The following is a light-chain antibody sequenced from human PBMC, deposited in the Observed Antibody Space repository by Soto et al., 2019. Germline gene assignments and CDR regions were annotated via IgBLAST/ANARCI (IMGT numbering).Light chain of an antibody. CDR1: QSISNT. V-gene: IGKV3-15*01. Sequence: EIMMTQSPAAXSVSPXXXXXXXXXASQSISNTLAWYQQRPGQAPRLLIYHASTRATGIPARFSGSGSGTEFSLTISSLQSEDFAVYHCQQYNKWPLTFGGGTKVDIK. J-gene: IGKJ4*01. CDR3: QQYNKWPLT. CDR2: HAS.